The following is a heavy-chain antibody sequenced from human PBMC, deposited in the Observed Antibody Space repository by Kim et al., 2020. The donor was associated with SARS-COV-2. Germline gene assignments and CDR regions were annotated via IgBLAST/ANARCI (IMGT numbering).Heavy chain of an antibody. J-gene: IGHJ4*02. Sequence: GGSLRLSCAASGFTFSSYAMSWVRQAPGKGLEWVSAISGSGGSTYYADSVKGRFTISRDNSKNTLYLQMNSLRAEDTAVYYCAKSGVRYSSGWDAFDYWGQGTLVTVSS. CDR2: ISGSGGST. D-gene: IGHD6-19*01. V-gene: IGHV3-23*01. CDR3: AKSGVRYSSGWDAFDY. CDR1: GFTFSSYA.